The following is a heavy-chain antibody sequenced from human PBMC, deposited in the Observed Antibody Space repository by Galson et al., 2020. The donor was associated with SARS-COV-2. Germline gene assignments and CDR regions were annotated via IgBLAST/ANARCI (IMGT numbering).Heavy chain of an antibody. J-gene: IGHJ4*02. CDR3: ASAPYSAYCSTGSCYSKY. D-gene: IGHD2-15*01. CDR2: LYYSGST. CDR1: GDSVNSGSYY. Sequence: ASETLSLTCTVSGDSVNSGSYYWSWIRQPPGQGLEWIGHLYYSGSTNFNPSLKSRVTISVDTSKNHFSLKLSSVTAADTAVYYCASAPYSAYCSTGSCYSKYWGQGTLVTVSS. V-gene: IGHV4-61*03.